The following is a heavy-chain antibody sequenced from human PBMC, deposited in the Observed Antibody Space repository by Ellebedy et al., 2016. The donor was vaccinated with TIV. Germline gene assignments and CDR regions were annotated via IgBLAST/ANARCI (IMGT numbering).Heavy chain of an antibody. Sequence: ASVKVSXXPSGYAFSSYGITWVRQAPGQGLEWMGWISTHNGNTNYAQNFQGRVTMTADTSTSTVYLELRGLRDDDTAVYYCARPLDSGYDSAYFDYWGQGTLVTVSS. V-gene: IGHV1-18*01. CDR3: ARPLDSGYDSAYFDY. CDR1: GYAFSSYG. D-gene: IGHD5-12*01. CDR2: ISTHNGNT. J-gene: IGHJ4*02.